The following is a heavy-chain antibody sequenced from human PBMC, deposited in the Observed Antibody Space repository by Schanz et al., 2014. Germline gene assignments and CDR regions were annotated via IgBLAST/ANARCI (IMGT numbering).Heavy chain of an antibody. Sequence: QVQLQESGPGLVKPSQTLSLTCAVSGGSISSGGYFWNWIRQPPGKGLEWIVYIYYSGSTYYNPSLKSRVTIPVDTPKNQSPLKRSSVTAADTAVYYCARGGRTTYNYYYGMDVWGQGTTVTVSS. J-gene: IGHJ6*02. V-gene: IGHV4-30-4*07. CDR2: IYYSGST. D-gene: IGHD1-1*01. CDR3: ARGGRTTYNYYYGMDV. CDR1: GGSISSGGYF.